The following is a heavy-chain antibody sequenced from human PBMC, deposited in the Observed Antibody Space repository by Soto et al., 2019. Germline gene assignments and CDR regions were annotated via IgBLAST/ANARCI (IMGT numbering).Heavy chain of an antibody. CDR2: IIPVFGTA. Sequence: GASVKVSCKASGGPYNSFAISWVRQAPGQGLEWIGGIIPVFGTATYAQKFKGRVTITAEESTSTAYMELSSLTSEDTAVYYCARFLGGAGSYYDGQNYNYYNGMDVWGQGTTVTV. V-gene: IGHV1-69*13. J-gene: IGHJ6*02. CDR1: GGPYNSFA. CDR3: ARFLGGAGSYYDGQNYNYYNGMDV. D-gene: IGHD3-10*01.